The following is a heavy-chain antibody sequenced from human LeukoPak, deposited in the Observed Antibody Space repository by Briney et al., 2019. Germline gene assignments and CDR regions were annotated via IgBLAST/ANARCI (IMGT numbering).Heavy chain of an antibody. CDR2: ISANNGNI. J-gene: IGHJ5*02. CDR1: GYTFTSYG. Sequence: ASVKLSCKASGYTFTSYGISWVRQAPGKGLEWMGWISANNGNINYAHNFQGRVTMTTDTSKNTAHMELRSLRADDTALYYCVREADQDCSGGSCYRSSGNWLHPWGQGTLVTVSS. D-gene: IGHD2-15*01. V-gene: IGHV1-18*04. CDR3: VREADQDCSGGSCYRSSGNWLHP.